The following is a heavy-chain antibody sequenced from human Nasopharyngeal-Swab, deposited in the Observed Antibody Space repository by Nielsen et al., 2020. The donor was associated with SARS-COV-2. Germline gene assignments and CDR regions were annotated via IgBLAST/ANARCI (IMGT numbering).Heavy chain of an antibody. CDR3: ARDHYYESSGFFGAFHL. V-gene: IGHV3-9*01. CDR1: GFTYDDYA. J-gene: IGHJ3*01. CDR2: ITWNGGA. Sequence: SLKISCAASGFTYDDYAMHWVRQAPGKGLEWVSGITWNGGAAYSDSVKGRFTISRDDAWNSMHLQMNNLRVDDTAEYYCARDHYYESSGFFGAFHLWGQGTMVTVSS. D-gene: IGHD3-22*01.